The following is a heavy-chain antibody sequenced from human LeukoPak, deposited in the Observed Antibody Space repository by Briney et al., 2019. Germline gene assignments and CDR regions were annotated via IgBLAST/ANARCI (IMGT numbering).Heavy chain of an antibody. V-gene: IGHV4-31*03. J-gene: IGHJ4*02. CDR2: IYYSGSS. Sequence: SETLSLTCTVSGGSLNNGGSYWSWIRQHPGKGLEWIGYIYYSGSSYYNPSLRSRVTISVDTSKNHFSLKLSSVTAADTAVYYCARNRDGYNSFDYWGQGTLVTVSS. D-gene: IGHD5-24*01. CDR1: GGSLNNGGSY. CDR3: ARNRDGYNSFDY.